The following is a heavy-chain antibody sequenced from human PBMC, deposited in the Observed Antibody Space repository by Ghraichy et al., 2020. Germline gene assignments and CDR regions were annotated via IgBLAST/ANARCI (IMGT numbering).Heavy chain of an antibody. V-gene: IGHV4-34*01. CDR2: INHSGST. Sequence: SETLSLTCAVYGGSFSGYYWSWIRQPPGKGLEWIGEINHSGSTNYNPSLKCRVTISVDTSKNQFSLKLSSVTAADTAVYYCARGPPFVYYDILTGSRNWFDPWGQGTLVTVSS. J-gene: IGHJ5*02. CDR3: ARGPPFVYYDILTGSRNWFDP. CDR1: GGSFSGYY. D-gene: IGHD3-9*01.